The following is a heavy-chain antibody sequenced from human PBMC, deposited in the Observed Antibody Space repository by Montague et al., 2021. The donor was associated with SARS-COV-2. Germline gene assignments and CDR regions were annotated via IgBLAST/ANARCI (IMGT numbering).Heavy chain of an antibody. CDR1: GASRSTKNYY. D-gene: IGHD3-16*02. CDR2: ISYSATS. CDR3: ARLGITLGGVIVIRYYFDF. J-gene: IGHJ4*02. Sequence: SETLSLTCTFSGASRSTKNYYWGWIRQPPGKGLEWVGSISYSATSYSNPSLKSRVTMSVDTSRNQLSLNLSSVTVADTAVYYCARLGITLGGVIVIRYYFDFWGQGTLVTVSS. V-gene: IGHV4-39*01.